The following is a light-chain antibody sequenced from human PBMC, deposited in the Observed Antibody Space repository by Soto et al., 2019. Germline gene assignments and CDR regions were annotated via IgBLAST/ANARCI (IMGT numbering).Light chain of an antibody. J-gene: IGKJ2*01. CDR2: GAS. Sequence: EIVLTQSPGTLSLSPGERATLSCMASQSVSSSYLAWYQQKPGQAPRLLIYGASSRATGIPDRFSGSGSGTDFTLTISRLEPEDFAVYYCQQYGSSPWYTFGQGTKLEIK. CDR1: QSVSSSY. CDR3: QQYGSSPWYT. V-gene: IGKV3-20*01.